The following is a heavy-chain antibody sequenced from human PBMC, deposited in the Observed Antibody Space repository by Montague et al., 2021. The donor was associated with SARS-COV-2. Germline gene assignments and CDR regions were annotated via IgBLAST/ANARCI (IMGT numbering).Heavy chain of an antibody. CDR2: INQDETAK. CDR1: GFTSGDYQ. CDR3: ARSPRGSGTGWLDY. J-gene: IGHJ4*02. D-gene: IGHD3/OR15-3a*01. V-gene: IGHV3-7*01. Sequence: SLRLSFSASGFTSGDYQMTWVRQAPGKGLQWMANINQDETAKTYVDSAKGRFTISRDNAKNSLILQMNSLKDEDTAVYYCARSPRGSGTGWLDYWGQGTLVTVSS.